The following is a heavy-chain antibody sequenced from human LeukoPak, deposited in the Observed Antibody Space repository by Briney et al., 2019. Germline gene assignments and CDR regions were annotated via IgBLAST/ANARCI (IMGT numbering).Heavy chain of an antibody. J-gene: IGHJ4*02. D-gene: IGHD6-19*01. Sequence: TGGSLRLSCSASGFTFSSYAMHWVRQAPGKGLEYVSAISSNGGSTYYADSVKGRFTISRDNSKNTLYLQMSSLRAEDTAVYYCVKDPIPYSSGWPTFDYWGQGTLVTVSS. V-gene: IGHV3-64D*09. CDR3: VKDPIPYSSGWPTFDY. CDR2: ISSNGGST. CDR1: GFTFSSYA.